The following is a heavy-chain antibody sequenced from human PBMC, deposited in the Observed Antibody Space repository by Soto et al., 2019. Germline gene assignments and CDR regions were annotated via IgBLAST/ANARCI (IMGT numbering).Heavy chain of an antibody. CDR1: GFTFSSYG. CDR3: ARDLRQYCTNGVCYYFDY. CDR2: IWYDGSNK. D-gene: IGHD2-8*01. Sequence: GGSLRLSCAASGFTFSSYGMHWVRQAPGKGLEWVAVIWYDGSNKYYADSVKGRFTISRDNSKNTLYLQMNSLRAEDTAVYYCARDLRQYCTNGVCYYFDYWGQGTLVTVSS. V-gene: IGHV3-33*08. J-gene: IGHJ4*02.